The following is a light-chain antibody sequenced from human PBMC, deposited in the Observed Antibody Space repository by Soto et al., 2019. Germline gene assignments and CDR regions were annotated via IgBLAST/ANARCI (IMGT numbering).Light chain of an antibody. CDR2: GAS. Sequence: EIVMTQSPATLSVYPGERATLSCRASQSVSTNLAWYQQKSGQAPRLLIYGASTRATDIPARFSGSGSGTEFTLTISSLQSEDCAVYYCQEYNNEPSGTFGQGTKVEIK. V-gene: IGKV3-15*01. CDR3: QEYNNEPSGT. J-gene: IGKJ1*01. CDR1: QSVSTN.